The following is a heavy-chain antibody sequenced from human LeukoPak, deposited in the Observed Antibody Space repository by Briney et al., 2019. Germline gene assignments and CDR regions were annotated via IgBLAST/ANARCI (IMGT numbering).Heavy chain of an antibody. Sequence: KPSETLSLTCTVSGGSISSSSYYWGWIRQPPGKGLEWIGSIYYSGSTYYNPSLKSRVTISVDTSKNQFSLKLSSVTAADTAVYYCARGSYSYYDFDYWGQGTLVTVSS. V-gene: IGHV4-39*07. CDR1: GGSISSSSYY. CDR2: IYYSGST. J-gene: IGHJ4*02. CDR3: ARGSYSYYDFDY. D-gene: IGHD5-18*01.